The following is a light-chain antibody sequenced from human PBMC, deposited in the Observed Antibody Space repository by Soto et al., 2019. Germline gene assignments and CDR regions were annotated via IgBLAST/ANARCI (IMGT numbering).Light chain of an antibody. CDR3: SSYASPSSLGMI. Sequence: QSALTQPRAVSGSPGQSVTISCTGTSSDVGGYNYVSWYQQHPDKAPKLMIYDVSKRPSGVPDRFSGSKSGNTASLTISGLQAEDEADYYCSSYASPSSLGMIFGGGTKLTVL. CDR1: SSDVGGYNY. CDR2: DVS. J-gene: IGLJ2*01. V-gene: IGLV2-11*01.